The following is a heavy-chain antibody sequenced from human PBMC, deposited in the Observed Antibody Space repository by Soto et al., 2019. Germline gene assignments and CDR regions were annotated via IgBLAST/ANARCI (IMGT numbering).Heavy chain of an antibody. J-gene: IGHJ4*02. Sequence: EVQLLESGGGFVQPGGSLRLSCAVSGFTFSTYVMSWVRQAPGKGLEWVSTMSGSGGNTYYADSVKGRFTISRDNSKNTSSLHMNSLTADDTAVYFCANGPPVVVMTTARYYFDYLGQGTLVTVSS. CDR2: MSGSGGNT. D-gene: IGHD3-22*01. CDR3: ANGPPVVVMTTARYYFDY. CDR1: GFTFSTYV. V-gene: IGHV3-23*01.